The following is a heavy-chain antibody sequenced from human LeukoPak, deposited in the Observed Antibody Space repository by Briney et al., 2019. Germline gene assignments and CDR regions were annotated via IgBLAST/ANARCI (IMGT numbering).Heavy chain of an antibody. CDR3: ARGGLPIYYYYMDV. CDR2: ISAHNGNT. Sequence: ASVKVSCKASGYTFTNYGISWVRQAPGQGLEWMGWISAHNGNTNYAQKLQGRVTMTTDTSTSTAYMELRSLGSDDTAVYYCARGGLPIYYYYMDVWGKGTTVTVSS. CDR1: GYTFTNYG. D-gene: IGHD4-11*01. J-gene: IGHJ6*03. V-gene: IGHV1-18*01.